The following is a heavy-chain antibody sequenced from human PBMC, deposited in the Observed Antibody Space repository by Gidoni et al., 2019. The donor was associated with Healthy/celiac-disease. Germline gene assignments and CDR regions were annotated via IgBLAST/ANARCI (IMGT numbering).Heavy chain of an antibody. Sequence: QVQLVQSGSELKKPGASVKGSCQASGSPFTSYAMNWVRQAPGQGLEWMGWINPNTWNSTYAQVSTGRFVFSLDTSFSTAYLQISSLKAEDTAVYYCARDQSSCWYHSRYNWFDPWGQGTLVTVSS. CDR1: GSPFTSYA. D-gene: IGHD6-19*01. CDR3: ARDQSSCWYHSRYNWFDP. V-gene: IGHV7-4-1*02. J-gene: IGHJ5*02. CDR2: INPNTWNS.